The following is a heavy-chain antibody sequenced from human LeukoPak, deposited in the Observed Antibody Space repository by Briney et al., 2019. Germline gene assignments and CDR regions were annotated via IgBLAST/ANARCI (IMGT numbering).Heavy chain of an antibody. Sequence: GGSLRLSCTTSGFTFSSSAMHWVRQGPGKGLEWVSYIAHHGNNRYYVDSVKGRFTISRDNSKGTLYLQMNSLRGDDTAIYYCAKEGSGSFTYWGQGTLVTVAP. CDR2: IAHHGNNR. CDR3: AKEGSGSFTY. D-gene: IGHD3-10*01. CDR1: GFTFSSSA. V-gene: IGHV3-30*02. J-gene: IGHJ4*02.